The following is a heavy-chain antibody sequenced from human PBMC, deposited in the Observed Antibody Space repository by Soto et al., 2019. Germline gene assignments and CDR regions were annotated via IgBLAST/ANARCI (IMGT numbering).Heavy chain of an antibody. J-gene: IGHJ5*02. CDR3: AKPVHCGPTSCYRVWFDP. D-gene: IGHD2-2*01. CDR1: GFPFDNFA. CDR2: ITSNGRTT. Sequence: EVQLLESGGGLVQPGGSLRLSCATSGFPFDNFAMSWVRQAPRKGLEWVAAITSNGRTTFYTDSVKGRFTISRDDSKNTLYLQMNSLRAEDTAFYYCAKPVHCGPTSCYRVWFDPWGPGTLVTVSS. V-gene: IGHV3-23*01.